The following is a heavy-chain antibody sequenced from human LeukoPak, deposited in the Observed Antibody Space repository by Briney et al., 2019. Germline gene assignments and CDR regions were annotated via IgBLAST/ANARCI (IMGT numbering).Heavy chain of an antibody. CDR3: ARVGLGASRVSFDY. CDR2: IYYSGST. J-gene: IGHJ4*02. CDR1: GGSISSGDYY. Sequence: SETLSLTCTVSGGSISSGDYYWSWIRQPPGKGLEWVGYIYYSGSTYYNPSLKSRVTISVDTSKNQFSLKLSSVTAADTAVYYCARVGLGASRVSFDYWGQGTLVTVSS. V-gene: IGHV4-30-4*01. D-gene: IGHD2-15*01.